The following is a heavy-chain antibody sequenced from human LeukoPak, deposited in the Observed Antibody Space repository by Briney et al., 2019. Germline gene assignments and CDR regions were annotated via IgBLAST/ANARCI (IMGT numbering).Heavy chain of an antibody. J-gene: IGHJ4*02. CDR2: IYSGGST. CDR1: GFTVSSNY. CDR3: ARVTGYMIEDYFDY. V-gene: IGHV3-53*01. D-gene: IGHD3-9*01. Sequence: PGGSLRLSCAASGFTVSSNYMSWVRQAPGKGLEWVSVIYSGGSTYYADSVKGRFTISRDNSKNTLYLQMNSLRAEDTAVYYCARVTGYMIEDYFDYWGQGTLVTVSS.